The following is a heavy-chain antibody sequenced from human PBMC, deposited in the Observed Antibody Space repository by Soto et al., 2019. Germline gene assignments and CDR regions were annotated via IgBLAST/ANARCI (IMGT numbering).Heavy chain of an antibody. CDR2: ISWNSGSI. D-gene: IGHD3-16*02. CDR1: GFTFSSDW. CDR3: AKGVYVGLSSYYGMDV. J-gene: IGHJ6*02. Sequence: PGGSLRLSCAASGFTFSSDWMHWVRQAPGKGLEWVSGISWNSGSIGYADSVKGRFTISRDNSKNTMYLQMNSLRAEDTAVYYCAKGVYVGLSSYYGMDVWGQGTTVTVSS. V-gene: IGHV3-74*01.